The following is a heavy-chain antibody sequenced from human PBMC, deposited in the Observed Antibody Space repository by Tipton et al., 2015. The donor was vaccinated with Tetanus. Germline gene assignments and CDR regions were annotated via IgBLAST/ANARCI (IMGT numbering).Heavy chain of an antibody. D-gene: IGHD3-22*01. V-gene: IGHV1-2*02. J-gene: IGHJ6*02. Sequence: QLVQSGAEVKKPGASVKVSCKASGYTFTGYYIYWVRQAPGQGLEGMGGIDPNSGGTVYAQKFQGRVTMTRDTSISTAYMELRSRRADDTAVYYCARDRGDYIYYGMDVGGPGTTVTVS. CDR1: GYTFTGYY. CDR3: ARDRGDYIYYGMDV. CDR2: IDPNSGGT.